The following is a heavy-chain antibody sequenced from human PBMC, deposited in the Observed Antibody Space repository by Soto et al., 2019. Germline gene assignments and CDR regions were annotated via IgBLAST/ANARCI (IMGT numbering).Heavy chain of an antibody. Sequence: SETLSLTCTVSGGSIISGGYYWNWIRQHPGKGLEWIGYIYYSGSTYYNPSLKSRITISVDTSENQFSLTLASVTAADTAVYYCARHGLTAYMVYYFDFWGQGTLVTVS. V-gene: IGHV4-39*01. J-gene: IGHJ4*02. CDR3: ARHGLTAYMVYYFDF. CDR2: IYYSGST. D-gene: IGHD3-16*01. CDR1: GGSIISGGYY.